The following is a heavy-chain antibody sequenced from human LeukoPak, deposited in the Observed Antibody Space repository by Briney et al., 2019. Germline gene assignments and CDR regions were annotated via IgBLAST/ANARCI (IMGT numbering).Heavy chain of an antibody. CDR1: GGSISSYY. CDR2: IYYSGST. D-gene: IGHD3-9*01. V-gene: IGHV4-59*08. Sequence: PSETLSLTCTVSGGSISSYYWSWIRQPPGKGLEWIGYIYYSGSTNYNPSLKSRVTISVDTSKNRFSLKLSSVTAADTAVYYCARQGRDILTGYFDYWGQGTLVTVSS. CDR3: ARQGRDILTGYFDY. J-gene: IGHJ4*02.